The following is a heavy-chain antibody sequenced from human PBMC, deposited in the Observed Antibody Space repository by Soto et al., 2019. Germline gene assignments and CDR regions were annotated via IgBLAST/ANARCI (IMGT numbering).Heavy chain of an antibody. CDR3: ARHYYGSGPDAFDI. CDR1: GGSISSSSYY. Sequence: SETLSLTCSVSGGSISSSSYYWGWIRQPPGKGLEWIGSIYYSGSTYYTPSLKSRVTISVDTSKNQFSLKLNSLTAADTAVYYCARHYYGSGPDAFDIWGQGTMVTVSS. CDR2: IYYSGST. D-gene: IGHD3-10*01. V-gene: IGHV4-39*01. J-gene: IGHJ3*02.